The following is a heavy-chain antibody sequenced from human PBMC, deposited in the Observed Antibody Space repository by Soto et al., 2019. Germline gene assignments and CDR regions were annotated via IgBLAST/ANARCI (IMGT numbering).Heavy chain of an antibody. Sequence: QVQLVQSGAEVKRPGSSVKVSCKASGDTFNFYSINWVRQAPGRGLEWMGRVNPIVSRSNYAQKFQGRVTMTADKYTSTAYMEISSLRYEDTAIYYGASSYGSGYRDFDYWGQGALVTVSS. D-gene: IGHD3-10*01. J-gene: IGHJ4*02. V-gene: IGHV1-69*02. CDR2: VNPIVSRS. CDR3: ASSYGSGYRDFDY. CDR1: GDTFNFYS.